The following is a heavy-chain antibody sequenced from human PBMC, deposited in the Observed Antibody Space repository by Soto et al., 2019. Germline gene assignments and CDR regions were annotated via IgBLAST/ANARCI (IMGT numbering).Heavy chain of an antibody. J-gene: IGHJ4*02. V-gene: IGHV3-23*01. D-gene: IGHD3-3*01. CDR3: AKDHVLEWLLSRVGIVLDY. Sequence: PGGSLRLSCAASGFTFSSYAMSWVRQAPGKGLEWVSAISGSGGSTYYADSVKGRFTISRDNSKNTLYLQMNSLRAEDTAVYYCAKDHVLEWLLSRVGIVLDYWGQGTLVTVSS. CDR1: GFTFSSYA. CDR2: ISGSGGST.